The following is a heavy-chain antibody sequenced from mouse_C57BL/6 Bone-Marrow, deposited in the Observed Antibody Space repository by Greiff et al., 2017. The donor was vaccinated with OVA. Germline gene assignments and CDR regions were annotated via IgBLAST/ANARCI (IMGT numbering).Heavy chain of an antibody. J-gene: IGHJ1*03. D-gene: IGHD2-12*01. V-gene: IGHV14-4*01. CDR2: IDPENGDT. CDR1: GFNIKDDY. Sequence: EVKLVESGAELVRPGASVKLSCTASGFNIKDDYMHWVKQRPEQGLEWIGWIDPENGDTEYASKFQGKATITADTSSNTAYLQLSSLTSEDTAVYYCTTDTTRYFDVWGTGTTVTVSS. CDR3: TTDTTRYFDV.